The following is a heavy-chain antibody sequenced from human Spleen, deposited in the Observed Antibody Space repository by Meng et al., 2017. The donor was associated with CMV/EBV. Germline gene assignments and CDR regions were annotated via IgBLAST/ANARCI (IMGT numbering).Heavy chain of an antibody. D-gene: IGHD2-2*03. CDR3: ARVDVVVVLATTAYDYYNMDV. V-gene: IGHV1-18*01. CDR2: ISAYNAFT. J-gene: IGHJ6*02. Sequence: ASVKVSCKTSGYTFTSYGISWVRQAPGQGLEWMGWISAYNAFTNYSQKFQGRVTMTTDTSTSTAYMELRSLRPDDTAVYYCARVDVVVVLATTAYDYYNMDVWGQGTTVTVSS. CDR1: GYTFTSYG.